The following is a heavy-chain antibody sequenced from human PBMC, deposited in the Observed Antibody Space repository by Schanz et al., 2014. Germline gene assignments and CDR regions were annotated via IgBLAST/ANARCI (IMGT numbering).Heavy chain of an antibody. CDR3: AKDSCSSTTCYGYGMDV. V-gene: IGHV3-23*04. D-gene: IGHD2-2*01. J-gene: IGHJ6*02. CDR2: ISGGGGTR. CDR1: GFIFSSYG. Sequence: EVQLVESGGGVVQPGRSLRLSCAASGFIFSSYGMSWVRQGPGKGLEWVSGISGGGGTRNYADSVKGRFTVFRDNSKRTLYLEINDPRAEDTAVYYCAKDSCSSTTCYGYGMDVWGQGSTVTVSS.